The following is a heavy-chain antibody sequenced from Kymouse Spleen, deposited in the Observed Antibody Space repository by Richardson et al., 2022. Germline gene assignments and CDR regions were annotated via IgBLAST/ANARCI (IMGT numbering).Heavy chain of an antibody. Sequence: QVQLVESGGGVVQPGRSLRLSCAASGFTFSSYGMHWVRQAPGKGLEWVAVIWYDGSNKYYADSVKGRFTISRDNSKNTLYLQMNSLRAEDTAVYYCARPDILTGYYLDYWGQGTLVTVSS. D-gene: IGHD3-9*01. CDR1: GFTFSSYG. CDR3: ARPDILTGYYLDY. J-gene: IGHJ4*02. V-gene: IGHV3-33*01. CDR2: IWYDGSNK.